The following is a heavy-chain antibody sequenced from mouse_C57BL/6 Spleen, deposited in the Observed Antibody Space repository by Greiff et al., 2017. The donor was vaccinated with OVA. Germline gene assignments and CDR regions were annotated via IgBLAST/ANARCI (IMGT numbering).Heavy chain of an antibody. J-gene: IGHJ1*03. Sequence: EVKLVESGPELVKPGASVKIPCKASGYTFTDYNMDWVKQSHGKSLEWIGDINPNNGGTIYNQKFKGKATLTVDKSSSTAYMELRSLTSEDTAVYYCATYRGSSYDWYFDVWGTGTTVTVSS. CDR1: GYTFTDYN. D-gene: IGHD1-1*01. CDR2: INPNNGGT. CDR3: ATYRGSSYDWYFDV. V-gene: IGHV1-18*01.